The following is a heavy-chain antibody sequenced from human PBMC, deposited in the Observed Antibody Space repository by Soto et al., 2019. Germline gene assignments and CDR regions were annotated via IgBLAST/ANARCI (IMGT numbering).Heavy chain of an antibody. CDR1: GYTFTSYA. J-gene: IGHJ6*03. D-gene: IGHD6-6*01. Sequence: QVQLVQSGSELKKPGASVKVSCKASGYTFTSYAMNWVRQAPGQGLEWMGWINTNTGNPTYAQGFTGRFVFSLDTSVSTAYPQICSLKAEDTAVYYCARGRVGIAARPRYYYYYMDVWGKGTTVTVSS. CDR2: INTNTGNP. CDR3: ARGRVGIAARPRYYYYYMDV. V-gene: IGHV7-4-1*01.